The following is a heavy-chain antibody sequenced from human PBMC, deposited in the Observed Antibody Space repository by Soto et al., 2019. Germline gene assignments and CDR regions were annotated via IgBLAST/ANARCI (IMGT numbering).Heavy chain of an antibody. J-gene: IGHJ5*02. CDR3: ASGGSSNWFDP. CDR1: SGSISSADYY. CDR2: IYYPGSA. D-gene: IGHD1-26*01. Sequence: VQLQESGPGLVKPSQTLSLTCTVSSGSISSADYYWSWIRQPPGKGLEWIGYIYYPGSAYYNPSLERRVTMSVDTSKNQFSLKVTSVTAADTAVYYCASGGSSNWFDPWGQGTLVTVSS. V-gene: IGHV4-30-4*01.